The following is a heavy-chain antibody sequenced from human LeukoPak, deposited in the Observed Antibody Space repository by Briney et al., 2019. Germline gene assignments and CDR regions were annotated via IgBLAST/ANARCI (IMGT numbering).Heavy chain of an antibody. D-gene: IGHD2-2*01. CDR2: IYHSGST. J-gene: IGHJ4*02. CDR3: ARDAPSAGYCSSTSCYPSFDY. V-gene: IGHV4-38-2*02. CDR1: GYSISSVYY. Sequence: PSETLSLTCTVSGYSISSVYYWGWIRQPPGKGLEWIGRIYHSGSTYYNPSLKSRVTISIDTSKNQFSLKLSSVTAADTAVYYCARDAPSAGYCSSTSCYPSFDYWGQGTLVTVSS.